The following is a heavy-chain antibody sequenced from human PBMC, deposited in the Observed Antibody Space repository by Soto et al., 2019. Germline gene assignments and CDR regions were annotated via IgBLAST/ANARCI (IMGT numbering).Heavy chain of an antibody. CDR3: ARGLPLAADY. V-gene: IGHV1-3*01. CDR1: GYTFASYG. J-gene: IGHJ4*02. CDR2: INAGNGNT. Sequence: GASVKVSCKASGYTFASYGSSWVRQAPGQRLEWMGWINAGNGNTKYSQKFQGRVTITRDTSASTAYMELSSLRSEDTAVYYCARGLPLAADYWGQGTLVTVSS.